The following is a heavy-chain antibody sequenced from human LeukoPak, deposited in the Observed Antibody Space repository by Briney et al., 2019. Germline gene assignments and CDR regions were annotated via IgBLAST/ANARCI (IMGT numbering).Heavy chain of an antibody. CDR2: IYYSGST. CDR1: GGSISSGVYY. D-gene: IGHD6-19*01. Sequence: SETLSLTCTVSGGSISSGVYYWSWIRQHPGKGLEWIGYIYYSGSTYYNPSLKSRVTISVDTSKNQFSLKLSSVTAADTAVYYCARDRAVAGTHSFDPWGQGTLVTVSS. V-gene: IGHV4-31*03. J-gene: IGHJ5*02. CDR3: ARDRAVAGTHSFDP.